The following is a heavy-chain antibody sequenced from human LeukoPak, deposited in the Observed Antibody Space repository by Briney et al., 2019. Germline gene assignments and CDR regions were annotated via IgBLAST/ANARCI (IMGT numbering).Heavy chain of an antibody. J-gene: IGHJ4*02. CDR3: ARGAPGGDYGEVYFDY. CDR1: GGSISSGGYY. V-gene: IGHV4-31*03. Sequence: SETLSLTCTVSGGSISSGGYYWSWIRQHPGKGLEWIGYIYYSGSTYYNPSLKSRVTISVDTSKNQFSLKLSSVTAADTAVYYCARGAPGGDYGEVYFDYWGQGTLVTVSS. D-gene: IGHD4-17*01. CDR2: IYYSGST.